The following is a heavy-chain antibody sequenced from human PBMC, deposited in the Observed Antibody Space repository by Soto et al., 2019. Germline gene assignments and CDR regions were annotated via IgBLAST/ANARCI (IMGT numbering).Heavy chain of an antibody. CDR2: NNHSGST. V-gene: IGHV4-34*01. J-gene: IGHJ6*03. Sequence: SETLSLTCAVYGGSFSGYYWSWIRQPPGKGLEWIGENNHSGSTNYNPSLKSRVTISVDTSKNQFSLKLSSVTAADTAVYYFARVFWSGYYPYYYYYYMDVWGKGTTVTVSS. CDR3: ARVFWSGYYPYYYYYYMDV. D-gene: IGHD3-3*01. CDR1: GGSFSGYY.